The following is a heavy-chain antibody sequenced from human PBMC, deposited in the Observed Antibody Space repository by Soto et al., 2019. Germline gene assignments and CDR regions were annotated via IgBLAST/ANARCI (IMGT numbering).Heavy chain of an antibody. D-gene: IGHD3-22*01. CDR2: IIPIFGTA. V-gene: IGHV1-69*13. CDR3: AREGYYDSRQNWFDP. CDR1: GGTFSSYA. Sequence: RASVKVSCKASGGTFSSYAISWVRQAPGQGLEWTGGIIPIFGTANYAQKFQGRVTITADESTSTAYMELSSLRSEDTAVYYCAREGYYDSRQNWFDPWGQGTLVTVSS. J-gene: IGHJ5*02.